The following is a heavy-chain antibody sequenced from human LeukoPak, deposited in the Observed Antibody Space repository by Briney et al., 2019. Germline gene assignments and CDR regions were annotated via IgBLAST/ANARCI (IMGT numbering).Heavy chain of an antibody. J-gene: IGHJ3*02. D-gene: IGHD6-19*01. Sequence: GESLKISCKGSGYSFTSYWIGRVRQMPGKGLEWMGIIYPGDSDTRYSPSFQGQVTISADKSISTAYLQWSSLKASDTAMYYCARHRQWLGDAFDIWGQGTMVTVSS. CDR2: IYPGDSDT. CDR3: ARHRQWLGDAFDI. CDR1: GYSFTSYW. V-gene: IGHV5-51*01.